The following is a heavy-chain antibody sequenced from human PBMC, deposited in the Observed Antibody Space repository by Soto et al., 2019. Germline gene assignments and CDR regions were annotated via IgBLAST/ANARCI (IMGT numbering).Heavy chain of an antibody. CDR2: IYYSGST. D-gene: IGHD3-16*01. CDR1: GGSISSYY. J-gene: IGHJ5*02. Sequence: KTSETLSLTCTVSGGSISSYYWSWIRQPPGEGLEWIGYIYYSGSTNYNPSLKSRVTISVDTSKNQFSLKLSSVTAADTAVYYCARASTRVWWFDPWGQGTLVTVSS. V-gene: IGHV4-59*01. CDR3: ARASTRVWWFDP.